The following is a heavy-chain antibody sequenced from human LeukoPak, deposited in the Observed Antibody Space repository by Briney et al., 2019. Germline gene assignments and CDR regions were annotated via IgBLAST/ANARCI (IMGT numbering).Heavy chain of an antibody. Sequence: GGSLRLSCEASGFTFSRNWMHWVRQAPGKGLVWVSRINGDGSSTSYADSVKGRFTVSRDNAKNTLYLQMNSLRAEDTAVYYCSGAYYHPTGYWGQGTLVTVSS. V-gene: IGHV3-74*01. CDR2: INGDGSST. D-gene: IGHD1-26*01. CDR3: SGAYYHPTGY. J-gene: IGHJ4*02. CDR1: GFTFSRNW.